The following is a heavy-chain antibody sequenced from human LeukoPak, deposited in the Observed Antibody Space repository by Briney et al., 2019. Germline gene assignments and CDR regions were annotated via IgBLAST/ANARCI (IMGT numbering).Heavy chain of an antibody. J-gene: IGHJ4*02. Sequence: GGSLRLSCAASGLTFSGYAMSWVRQAPGKGLEWVSAISNSGDSTYYADSVKGRFVISRDNSINTLYLQMNSLTAEDTALYYCPKPWYSGPEDYWGQGALVTVSS. V-gene: IGHV3-23*01. CDR2: ISNSGDST. D-gene: IGHD6-13*01. CDR1: GLTFSGYA. CDR3: PKPWYSGPEDY.